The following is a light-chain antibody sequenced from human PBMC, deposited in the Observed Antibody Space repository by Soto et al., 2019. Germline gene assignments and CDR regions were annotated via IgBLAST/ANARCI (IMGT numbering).Light chain of an antibody. CDR2: LGS. CDR1: QRLLHSNRYNY. CDR3: MQPLQSWT. V-gene: IGKV2-28*01. Sequence: IVMTQSPLSLPVPPGGQAYFSCNPRQRLLHSNRYNYLDWYLQKPGQSPQLLIYLGSNRASGVPDRFSGSGSGTDFTLKISRVEAEDVGVYYCMQPLQSWTFGQGTKVDI. J-gene: IGKJ1*01.